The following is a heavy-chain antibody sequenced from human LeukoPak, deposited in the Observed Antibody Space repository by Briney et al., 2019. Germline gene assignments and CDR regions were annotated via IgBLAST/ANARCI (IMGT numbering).Heavy chain of an antibody. CDR1: GFTVSNNY. D-gene: IGHD2-21*01. V-gene: IGHV3-66*01. Sequence: QSGGSLRLSCAASGFTVSNNYMTWVRQAPGKGLEWVSLYSGGSTYYADSVKGRFTISRDNSKNTVYLQMNSLRAEDTAVYYCARNIPVTRWGYWGQGTLVTVSS. CDR2: YSGGST. J-gene: IGHJ4*02. CDR3: ARNIPVTRWGY.